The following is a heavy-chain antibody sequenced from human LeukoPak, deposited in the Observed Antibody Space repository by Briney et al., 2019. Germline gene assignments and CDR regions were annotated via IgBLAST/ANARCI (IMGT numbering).Heavy chain of an antibody. D-gene: IGHD3-10*01. CDR2: IYWNDDK. J-gene: IGHJ4*02. CDR3: AHREWGVRGVIINRPFDY. V-gene: IGHV2-5*01. CDR1: GFSLSTSGVG. Sequence: KESGPTLVKPTQTLTLTCTFSGFSLSTSGVGVGWIRQPPGKALEWLALIYWNDDKRYSPSLKSGLTITKDTSKNQVVLTMTNMDPVDTATYYCAHREWGVRGVIINRPFDYWGQGTLVTVSS.